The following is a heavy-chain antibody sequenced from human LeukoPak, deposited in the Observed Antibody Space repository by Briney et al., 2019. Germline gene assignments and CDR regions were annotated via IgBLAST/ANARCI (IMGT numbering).Heavy chain of an antibody. J-gene: IGHJ4*02. D-gene: IGHD3-22*01. V-gene: IGHV3-66*01. Sequence: GGSLRLSCAASGFTVSSNYMSWVRQAPGKGLEWVSVIYSGGSTYYADSVKGRFTISRDNSKNTLYLQMNSLRAEGTAVYYCARDFRHYYDSSGYSDYWGQGTLVTVSS. CDR1: GFTVSSNY. CDR2: IYSGGST. CDR3: ARDFRHYYDSSGYSDY.